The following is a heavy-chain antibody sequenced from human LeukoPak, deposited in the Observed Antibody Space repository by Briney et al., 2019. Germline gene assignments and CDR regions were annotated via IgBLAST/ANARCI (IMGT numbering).Heavy chain of an antibody. J-gene: IGHJ5*02. V-gene: IGHV4-59*01. CDR3: AREFVHCSGGSSYEACWFDP. Sequence: PSETLSLTCTVSGGSISSYYWSWIRQPPGKGLEWIGYIYYSGSTNYNPSLKSRVTISVDTSKNQFSLKLSSVTAADTAVYYCAREFVHCSGGSSYEACWFDPWGQGTLVTVSS. CDR1: GGSISSYY. CDR2: IYYSGST. D-gene: IGHD2-15*01.